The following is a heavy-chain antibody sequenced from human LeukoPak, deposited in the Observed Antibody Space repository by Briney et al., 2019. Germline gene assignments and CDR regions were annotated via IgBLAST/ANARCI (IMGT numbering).Heavy chain of an antibody. D-gene: IGHD3-3*01. CDR2: IYYSGST. J-gene: IGHJ5*02. Sequence: PSETLSLTCTVSGGSISSGDYYWSWIRQPTGKGLEWIGYIYYSGSTYYNPSLKSRVTISVDTSKNQFSLKLSSVTAADTAVYYCASSPYDFWSGYYFWFDPWGQGTLVTVSS. V-gene: IGHV4-30-4*01. CDR3: ASSPYDFWSGYYFWFDP. CDR1: GGSISSGDYY.